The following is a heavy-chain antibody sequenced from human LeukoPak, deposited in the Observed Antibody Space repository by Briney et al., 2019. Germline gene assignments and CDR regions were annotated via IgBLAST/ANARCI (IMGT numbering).Heavy chain of an antibody. V-gene: IGHV3-74*01. Sequence: PGGSLRLSCAASGFTFSSYWMHWVRQAPGKGLVWVSRINSDGSSTSYADSVKGRFTISRDNAKNTLYLQMNSLRAEDTAVYYCTRDLRYCTSTSCYDPYFDYWGQGTLVTVSS. J-gene: IGHJ4*02. CDR3: TRDLRYCTSTSCYDPYFDY. D-gene: IGHD2-2*01. CDR1: GFTFSSYW. CDR2: INSDGSST.